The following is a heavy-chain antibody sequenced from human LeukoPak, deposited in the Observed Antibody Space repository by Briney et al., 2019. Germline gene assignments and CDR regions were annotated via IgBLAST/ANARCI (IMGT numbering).Heavy chain of an antibody. CDR1: GDSISNYY. V-gene: IGHV4-4*07. J-gene: IGHJ4*02. Sequence: SETLSLTCTVSGDSISNYYWSWIRQPAGKGLEWIGRYYTSESTDYNPSLKSRVTMSVDTSKNQFSLKLSSVTAADTAVYYCARVFDSGPSIAAAGYFDYWGQGTLVTVSS. CDR2: YYTSEST. D-gene: IGHD6-13*01. CDR3: ARVFDSGPSIAAAGYFDY.